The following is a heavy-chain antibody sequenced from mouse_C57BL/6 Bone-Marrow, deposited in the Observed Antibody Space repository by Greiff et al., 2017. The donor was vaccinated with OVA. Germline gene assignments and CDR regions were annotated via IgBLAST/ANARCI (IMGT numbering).Heavy chain of an antibody. CDR1: GFNIKDYY. CDR3: ASTVVATHYFDY. D-gene: IGHD1-1*01. CDR2: IDPEDGET. V-gene: IGHV14-2*01. Sequence: VQLQQSGAELVKPGASVKLSCTASGFNIKDYYMHWVKQRTEQGLEWIGRIDPEDGETKYAPTFQGKATITADTSSNTAYLQLSSLTSENTAVYDWASTVVATHYFDYWGQGTTLTVSS. J-gene: IGHJ2*01.